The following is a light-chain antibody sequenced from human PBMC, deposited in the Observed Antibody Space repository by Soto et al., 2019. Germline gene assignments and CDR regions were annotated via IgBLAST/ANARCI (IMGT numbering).Light chain of an antibody. CDR3: LRYNAFSQT. CDR1: QSMNDW. J-gene: IGKJ1*01. CDR2: DAS. Sequence: DIQMTQSPSTLSASVGDRVTITCRASQSMNDWLAWYQQKPGKAPKVLIYDASSLQSGVPSRFSGSGSGTEFTLTIDGLQSDDVATYYCLRYNAFSQTFGQGTKV. V-gene: IGKV1-5*01.